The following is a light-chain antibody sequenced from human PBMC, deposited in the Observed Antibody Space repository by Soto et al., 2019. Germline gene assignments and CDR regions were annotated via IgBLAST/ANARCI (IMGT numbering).Light chain of an antibody. V-gene: IGKV3-20*01. CDR1: QSVYINS. CDR2: GAA. CDR3: QQYGVSPLT. Sequence: EIVLTQSPGTLSLSPGERATLSCRASQSVYINSLAWHQQKPGQPPRLLIYGAATRASAVPDRFSGSGSGADFALTITRLEPEDFAVYYCQQYGVSPLTFGPGTRVD. J-gene: IGKJ3*01.